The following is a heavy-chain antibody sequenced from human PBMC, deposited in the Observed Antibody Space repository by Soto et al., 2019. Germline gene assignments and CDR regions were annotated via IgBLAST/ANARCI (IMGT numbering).Heavy chain of an antibody. D-gene: IGHD6-13*01. CDR1: GFTFTNYW. CDR3: AKGRDTLGAAGNWFDP. CDR2: INGDGSSA. V-gene: IGHV3-74*01. Sequence: EVQLAESGGGLVQPGGSLRLSCAVSGFTFTNYWMHWVRQAPGKGLVWVSRINGDGSSASYADSVQGRFTISRDNXKXXLYLQMNSLRAEDTAVYYCAKGRDTLGAAGNWFDPWGQGTLVTVST. J-gene: IGHJ5*02.